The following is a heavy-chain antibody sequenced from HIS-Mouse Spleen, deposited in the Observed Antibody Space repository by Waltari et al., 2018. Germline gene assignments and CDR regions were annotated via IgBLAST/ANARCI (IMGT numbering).Heavy chain of an antibody. CDR3: ARSPYYDFWSGYSDNWFDP. CDR2: IYYRWST. V-gene: IGHV4-31*03. J-gene: IGHJ5*02. Sequence: QVQLQESGPGLVKPSQTLSLTCTVSGGSIRSGGYYWRLIRHPPGKGLAWIGYIYYRWSTYYNPSLKSRVTISVDTSKNQFSLKLSSVTAADTAVYYCARSPYYDFWSGYSDNWFDPWGQGTLVTVSS. D-gene: IGHD3-3*01. CDR1: GGSIRSGGYY.